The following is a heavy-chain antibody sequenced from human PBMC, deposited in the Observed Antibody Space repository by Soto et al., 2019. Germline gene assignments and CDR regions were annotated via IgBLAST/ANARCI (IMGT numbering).Heavy chain of an antibody. CDR2: IGGSGGDK. V-gene: IGHV3-23*01. CDR1: GFPFSSYA. Sequence: GGSLRLSCSASGFPFSSYAMRWVRKAPGKGLEWVSGIGGSGGDKFYVASVKGRFTVCRDNAETPLSLELHSLRVEDTAIYCCARRSWRGRADYWRQGILVTVSS. J-gene: IGHJ4*02. CDR3: ARRSWRGRADY. D-gene: IGHD3-3*01.